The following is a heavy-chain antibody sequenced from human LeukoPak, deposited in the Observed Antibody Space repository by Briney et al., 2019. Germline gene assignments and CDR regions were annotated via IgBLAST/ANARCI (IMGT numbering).Heavy chain of an antibody. CDR3: ARLIAVTGTVDYFDY. CDR1: GGSISGYI. CDR2: IFFSGTT. V-gene: IGHV4-59*01. D-gene: IGHD6-19*01. J-gene: IGHJ4*02. Sequence: SSETLSLTCTVSGGSISGYIWSWIRQPPGKGLEWIGYIFFSGTTNYNPSLKSRVAISVDTSKNQFSLKLSSVTAADTAIYYCARLIAVTGTVDYFDYWGQGTLVTVSS.